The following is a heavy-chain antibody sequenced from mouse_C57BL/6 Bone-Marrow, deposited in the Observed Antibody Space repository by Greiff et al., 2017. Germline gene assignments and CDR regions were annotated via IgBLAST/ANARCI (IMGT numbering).Heavy chain of an antibody. J-gene: IGHJ1*03. CDR2: FHPYNDDT. CDR3: ATRGYYGSSFSYWYFEV. Sequence: VQLQQSGAELVKPGASVKMSCKASGYTFTTYPIEWMKQNHGKSLEWIGNFHPYNDDTKYNEKFKGKATLTVEKSSSTVYLELSRLTSDDSAVYYCATRGYYGSSFSYWYFEVWGTGTTVTVSS. D-gene: IGHD1-1*01. CDR1: GYTFTTYP. V-gene: IGHV1-47*01.